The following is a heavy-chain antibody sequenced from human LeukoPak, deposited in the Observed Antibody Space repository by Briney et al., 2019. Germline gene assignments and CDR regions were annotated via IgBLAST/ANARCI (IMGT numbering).Heavy chain of an antibody. J-gene: IGHJ4*02. V-gene: IGHV4-39*01. Sequence: KPSETLSLTCTVSGGSISSSSYYWGWIRQPPGKGLEWIGSIYYSGSTYYNPSLKSRVTISVDTSKNQFSLKLSSVTAADTAVYYCARNGYEGFDYWGQGTLVTVSS. D-gene: IGHD5-12*01. CDR1: GGSISSSSYY. CDR2: IYYSGST. CDR3: ARNGYEGFDY.